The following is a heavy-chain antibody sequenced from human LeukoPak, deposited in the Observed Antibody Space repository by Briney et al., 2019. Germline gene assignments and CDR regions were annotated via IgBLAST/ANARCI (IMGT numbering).Heavy chain of an antibody. CDR2: IWYDGSNK. J-gene: IGHJ4*02. Sequence: GTSLRLSCAASRFTFSSYGMHWVRQAPGKGLEWVAVIWYDGSNKYSADSVKGRFTISRDNSKNTLYLLMDSLRAEDTAVYYCARDRFDSSGYGTFDYWGQGTLVTVSS. D-gene: IGHD3-22*01. CDR3: ARDRFDSSGYGTFDY. CDR1: RFTFSSYG. V-gene: IGHV3-33*01.